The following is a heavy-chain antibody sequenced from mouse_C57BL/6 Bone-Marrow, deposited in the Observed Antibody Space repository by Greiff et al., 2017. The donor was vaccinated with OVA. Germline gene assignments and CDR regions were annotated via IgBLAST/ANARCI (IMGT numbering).Heavy chain of an antibody. CDR3: TRWANSAWFAY. CDR2: IDPETGGT. CDR1: GYTFTDYE. J-gene: IGHJ3*01. Sequence: VKLVESGAELVRPGASVTLSCKASGYTFTDYEMHWVKQTPVHGLEWIGAIDPETGGTAYNQKFKGKAILTADKSSSTAYMELRSLTSEDSAVYYCTRWANSAWFAYWGQGTLVTVSA. V-gene: IGHV1-15*01. D-gene: IGHD3-1*01.